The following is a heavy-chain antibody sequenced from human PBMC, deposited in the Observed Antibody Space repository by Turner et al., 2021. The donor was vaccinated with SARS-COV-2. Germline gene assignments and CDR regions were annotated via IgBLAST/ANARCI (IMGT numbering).Heavy chain of an antibody. D-gene: IGHD4-17*01. V-gene: IGHV3-33*01. CDR3: ARGAHGDYEDAFDI. CDR1: GFTFSSYG. Sequence: QVQLVESGGGGVQPGRSLRLSCAASGFTFSSYGMHWVRQAPGKGLGWVAVIWYDGSNKFYADSVKGRFTISRDNSKNTLYLQMNSLRAEDTAVYYCARGAHGDYEDAFDIWGQGTLVTISS. CDR2: IWYDGSNK. J-gene: IGHJ3*02.